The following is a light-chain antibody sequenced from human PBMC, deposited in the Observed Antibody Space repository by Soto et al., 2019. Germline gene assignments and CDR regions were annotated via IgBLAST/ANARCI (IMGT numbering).Light chain of an antibody. CDR3: RQYDNWPPWP. CDR2: GAS. CDR1: QSVSSN. V-gene: IGKV3-15*01. J-gene: IGKJ1*01. Sequence: EIVMPQSPATLSVSPGERATLSCRASQSVSSNLAWFHQKLGQAPRLPICGASARPTGIPARFSVSGSGTEFTFTISSLQSEDSAVYYCRQYDNWPPWPFGQGTKVEIK.